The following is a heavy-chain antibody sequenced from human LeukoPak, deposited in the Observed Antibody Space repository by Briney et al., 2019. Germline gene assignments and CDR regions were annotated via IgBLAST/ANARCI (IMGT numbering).Heavy chain of an antibody. CDR2: INHSGST. CDR3: ASXXXYVXGRPAGPLDY. J-gene: IGHJ4*02. Sequence: SETLSLTCAVYGGSLSGYYWSWIRQPPGKGLEWIGEINHSGSTNYNPSLKSRVTISVDTSKNQFSLKLSSVTAADTAVYYCASXXXYVXGRPAGPLDYWGQGTLVTVSS. CDR1: GGSLSGYY. V-gene: IGHV4-34*01. D-gene: IGHD3-16*01.